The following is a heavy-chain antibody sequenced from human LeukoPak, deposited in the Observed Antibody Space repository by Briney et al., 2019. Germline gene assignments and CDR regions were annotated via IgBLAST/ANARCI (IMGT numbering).Heavy chain of an antibody. CDR1: GLSVGDND. D-gene: IGHD3-10*01. V-gene: IGHV3-30*03. Sequence: PGGSLRVSCAASGLSVGDNDMNWVRQAPGKGLEWVAVISYDGSNKYYADSVKGRFTISRDNSKSTLYLQMISLRAEDTAVYYCARDHWVTMVRGVIPLYGLDVWGQGSTVTVSS. CDR3: ARDHWVTMVRGVIPLYGLDV. J-gene: IGHJ6*02. CDR2: ISYDGSNK.